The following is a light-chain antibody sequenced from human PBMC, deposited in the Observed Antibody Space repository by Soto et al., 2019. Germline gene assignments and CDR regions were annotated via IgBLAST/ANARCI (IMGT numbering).Light chain of an antibody. CDR1: QSISTY. CDR2: AAS. CDR3: QQSYNIPGT. Sequence: DIQMTQSPSSLSASVGDRVTITCRASQSISTYLNWYQQKPGKAPKVLIYAASSLQTGVPSRFSGSGPGTHSTLTISSPQHEACHTCYCQQSYNIPGTSAQGTKVDIK. V-gene: IGKV1-39*01. J-gene: IGKJ1*01.